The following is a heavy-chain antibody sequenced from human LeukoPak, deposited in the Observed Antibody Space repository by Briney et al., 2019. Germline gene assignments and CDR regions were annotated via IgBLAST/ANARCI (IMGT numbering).Heavy chain of an antibody. D-gene: IGHD3-22*01. Sequence: GGSLRLSCAASGFTFSSYWMHWVRQAPGKGLVWVSRIRSDGSTNYADSVKGRFTISRDNAKNTVSLQMNSLRAEDTGVYYCARAPSEIGGYYPEYFRHWGQGTLVTVSS. V-gene: IGHV3-74*01. J-gene: IGHJ1*01. CDR2: IRSDGST. CDR3: ARAPSEIGGYYPEYFRH. CDR1: GFTFSSYW.